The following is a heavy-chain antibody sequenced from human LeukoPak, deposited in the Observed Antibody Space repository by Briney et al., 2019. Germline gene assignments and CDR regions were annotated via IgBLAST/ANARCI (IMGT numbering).Heavy chain of an antibody. J-gene: IGHJ4*02. Sequence: GASVKVSCKASGYTFTGYYMHWVRQAPGQGPEWMGWINPNSGGTNYAQKFQGRVTMTRDTSISTAYMELSRLRSDDTAVYYCARPIYCSGGSCLYYFDYWGQGTLVTVPS. V-gene: IGHV1-2*02. CDR2: INPNSGGT. CDR1: GYTFTGYY. CDR3: ARPIYCSGGSCLYYFDY. D-gene: IGHD2-15*01.